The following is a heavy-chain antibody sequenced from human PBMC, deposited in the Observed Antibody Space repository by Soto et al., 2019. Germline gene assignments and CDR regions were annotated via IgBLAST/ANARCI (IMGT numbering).Heavy chain of an antibody. CDR1: GFTFDDYT. V-gene: IGHV3-43*01. Sequence: GGSLRLSCAASGFTFDDYTMHWVRQAPGKGLEWVSLISWDGGSTYYADSVKGRFTISRDNSKNSLYLQMNSLRTEDTALYYCAKDRGPSYGIYYYYGMDVWGQGTTVTVSS. D-gene: IGHD5-18*01. J-gene: IGHJ6*02. CDR2: ISWDGGST. CDR3: AKDRGPSYGIYYYYGMDV.